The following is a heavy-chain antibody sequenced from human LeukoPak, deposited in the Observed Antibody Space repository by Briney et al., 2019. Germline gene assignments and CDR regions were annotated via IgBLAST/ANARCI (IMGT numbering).Heavy chain of an antibody. CDR3: ARDFFGDFDH. Sequence: SETLSLTCTVSGVSINNYYWRWIRQPPGKGLEWIGYIQYGGRTYYIPSLKSRVPISMDLSKIQFPLKVSSVTVADAAVYYCARDFFGDFDHWGQGIMVTVSS. J-gene: IGHJ4*02. D-gene: IGHD2/OR15-2a*01. V-gene: IGHV4-59*01. CDR1: GVSINNYY. CDR2: IQYGGRT.